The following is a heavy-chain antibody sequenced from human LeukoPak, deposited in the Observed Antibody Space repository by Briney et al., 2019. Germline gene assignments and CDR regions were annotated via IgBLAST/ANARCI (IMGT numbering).Heavy chain of an antibody. CDR1: GFTFSTFW. V-gene: IGHV3-7*01. D-gene: IGHD3-3*01. CDR2: IKQDGTEK. J-gene: IGHJ4*02. Sequence: GGSLRLSCAASGFTFSTFWMTWVRQAPGKGLEWVATIKQDGTEKYYVDSVKGRFTISRDNAKNSLYLQMNSLRAEDTAVYYCARDRNADFWSGYYTNYFDYWGQGTLVTVSS. CDR3: ARDRNADFWSGYYTNYFDY.